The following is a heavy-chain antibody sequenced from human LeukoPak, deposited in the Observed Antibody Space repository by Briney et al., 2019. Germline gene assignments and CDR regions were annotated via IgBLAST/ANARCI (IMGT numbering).Heavy chain of an antibody. CDR2: IDPNSGGT. V-gene: IGHV1-2*02. D-gene: IGHD6-19*01. J-gene: IGHJ4*02. Sequence: ASVKVCCKASGYTFTGYYMHWVRQAPGQGLEWMGWIDPNSGGTNYAQNFQGRVTMTRDTSISTGYMELSRLTSDDSAIYYCTRWRGYSSGWSGPFDDWGQGTLVTVSS. CDR1: GYTFTGYY. CDR3: TRWRGYSSGWSGPFDD.